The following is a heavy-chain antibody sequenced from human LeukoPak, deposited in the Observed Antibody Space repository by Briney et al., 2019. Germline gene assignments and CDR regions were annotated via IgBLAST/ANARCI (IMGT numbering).Heavy chain of an antibody. J-gene: IGHJ1*01. Sequence: GGSLRLSCAASGFTFSTYVMNWVRQAPGKGLQWVSTIASDGGNIHYADSVKGRFTISRDNSKDILYLQMNSLRAEDTAVYYCANSRCSSGNYYRNFQVWGQGTLVTVSS. CDR2: IASDGGNI. D-gene: IGHD3-22*01. CDR1: GFTFSTYV. CDR3: ANSRCSSGNYYRNFQV. V-gene: IGHV3-23*01.